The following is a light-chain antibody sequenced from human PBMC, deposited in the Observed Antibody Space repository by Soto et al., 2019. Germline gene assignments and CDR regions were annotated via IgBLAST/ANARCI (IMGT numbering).Light chain of an antibody. CDR3: QQYDSSPLT. Sequence: DIQMTQSPSTLSASVGGRFTMTCRASQSISTWLAWYQQKPGKAPKLLIYKASTLESGVPSRFSGSRSGTEFTLTISSLQTDDFATYYCQQYDSSPLTFGGGTKVDIK. CDR2: KAS. J-gene: IGKJ4*01. CDR1: QSISTW. V-gene: IGKV1-5*03.